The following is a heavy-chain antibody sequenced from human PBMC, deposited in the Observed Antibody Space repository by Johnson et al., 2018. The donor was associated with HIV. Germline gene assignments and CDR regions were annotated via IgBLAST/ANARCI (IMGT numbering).Heavy chain of an antibody. Sequence: VQLVESGGGVVQPGKSLRLFCAASGFTFSSYAMHWVRQAPGKGLEWVAVISYDGSNKYYADSVKGRFTISRDNSKNTLYLQMNSLRAEDTAVYYCASSIRNDAFDIWGQGTMVTVSS. CDR2: ISYDGSNK. V-gene: IGHV3-30*04. CDR1: GFTFSSYA. CDR3: ASSIRNDAFDI. J-gene: IGHJ3*02.